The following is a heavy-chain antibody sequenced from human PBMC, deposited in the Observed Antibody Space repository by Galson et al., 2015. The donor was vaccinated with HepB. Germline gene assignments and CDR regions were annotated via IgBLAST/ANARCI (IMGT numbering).Heavy chain of an antibody. J-gene: IGHJ6*02. CDR1: GFTVSSNY. CDR3: ARAILSLRMAVAGPVYGMDV. V-gene: IGHV3-66*01. CDR2: IYSGGST. Sequence: SLRLSCAASGFTVSSNYMSWVRQAPGKGLEWVSVIYSGGSTYYADSVKGRFTIYRDKSKNTLYLQMNSLRAEDTAVYYCARAILSLRMAVAGPVYGMDVWGQGTTVTVSS. D-gene: IGHD6-19*01.